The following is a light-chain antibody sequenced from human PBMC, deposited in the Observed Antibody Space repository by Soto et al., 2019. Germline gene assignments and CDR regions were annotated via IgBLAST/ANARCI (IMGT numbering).Light chain of an antibody. J-gene: IGLJ1*01. CDR3: SSYTSSSTYV. CDR2: DVS. Sequence: QSALTQPASVSGSPGQSITISCTGTISDVGGYNYVSWYQQHPGKAPKLVIFDVSNRPSGVSNRFSGSKSGYTASLTISGHQAEDEADYYCSSYTSSSTYVFGTGTKVTVL. CDR1: ISDVGGYNY. V-gene: IGLV2-14*03.